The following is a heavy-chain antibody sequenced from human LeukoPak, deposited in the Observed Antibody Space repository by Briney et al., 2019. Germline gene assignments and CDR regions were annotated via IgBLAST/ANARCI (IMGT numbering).Heavy chain of an antibody. CDR1: GFTFDDYA. CDR3: AKELGYCSSTSCYPLDP. CDR2: ISWNSGSI. V-gene: IGHV3-9*01. D-gene: IGHD2-2*01. Sequence: PGGSLRLSCAASGFTFDDYAMHWVRQAPGKGLEWVSGISWNSGSIGYADSVKGRFTISRDNAKNSLYLQMNSLRAEDTALYYCAKELGYCSSTSCYPLDPWGQGTQVTVSS. J-gene: IGHJ5*02.